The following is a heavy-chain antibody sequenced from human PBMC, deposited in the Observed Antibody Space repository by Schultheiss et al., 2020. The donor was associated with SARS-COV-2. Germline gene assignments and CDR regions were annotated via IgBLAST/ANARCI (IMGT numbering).Heavy chain of an antibody. CDR2: IYYSGST. CDR3: ARDRPYYYGSGSYYKTLPYYGMDV. D-gene: IGHD3-10*01. CDR1: GYSISTGYY. Sequence: SETLSLTCAVSGYSISTGYYWGWIRQPPGKGLEWIGYIYYSGSTNYNPSLKSRVTISVDTSKNQFSLKLSSVTAADTAVYYCARDRPYYYGSGSYYKTLPYYGMDVWGQGTTVTVSS. V-gene: IGHV4-38-2*02. J-gene: IGHJ6*02.